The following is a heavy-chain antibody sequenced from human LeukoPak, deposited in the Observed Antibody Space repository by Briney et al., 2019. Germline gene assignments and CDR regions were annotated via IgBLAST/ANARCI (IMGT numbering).Heavy chain of an antibody. J-gene: IGHJ5*02. CDR3: AIDRLQPQS. CDR1: GDAICYYY. V-gene: IGHV4-59*12. CDR2: IYYTGNT. D-gene: IGHD5-24*01. Sequence: PSETLSLTCTVSGDAICYYYWMWLRQPPGKELEWIGYIYYTGNTNYHLSLKSRVTISVDTSKKQYFLQLRSVTAADTAVYYFAIDRLQPQSWGERTLGTLSS.